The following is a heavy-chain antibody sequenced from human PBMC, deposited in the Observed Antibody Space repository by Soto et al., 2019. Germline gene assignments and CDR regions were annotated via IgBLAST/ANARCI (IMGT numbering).Heavy chain of an antibody. V-gene: IGHV3-23*04. J-gene: IGHJ4*02. Sequence: VQLVESGGGVVQPGRSLRLSCAASGFTFSSYGMHWVRQAPGKGLEWVSAISGSGGSTYYADSVKGRFTISRDNSKNTLYLQMNSLRAEDTAVYYCAKDNPYYSVFDYWGQGTLVTVSS. CDR2: ISGSGGST. CDR1: GFTFSSYG. D-gene: IGHD4-4*01. CDR3: AKDNPYYSVFDY.